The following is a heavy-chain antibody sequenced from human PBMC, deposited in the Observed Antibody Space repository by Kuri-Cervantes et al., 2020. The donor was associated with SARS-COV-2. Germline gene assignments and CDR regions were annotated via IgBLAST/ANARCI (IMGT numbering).Heavy chain of an antibody. CDR3: ARDLLLPHTIFGVVHTEVYYYYYMDV. CDR1: GGPTVSGNYY. CDR2: IYTSGST. Sequence: SETLSLTCTVSGGPTVSGNYYWSWIRQPAGKGLEWIGRIYTSGSTNYNPSLKSRVTMSVDTSKNQFSLKLSSVTAADTAVYYCARDLLLPHTIFGVVHTEVYYYYYMDVWGKGTTVTVSS. V-gene: IGHV4-61*02. J-gene: IGHJ6*03. D-gene: IGHD3-3*01.